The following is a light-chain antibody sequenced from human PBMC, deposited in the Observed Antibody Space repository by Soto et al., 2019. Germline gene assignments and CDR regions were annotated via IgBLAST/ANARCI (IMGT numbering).Light chain of an antibody. V-gene: IGLV2-14*03. Sequence: QSALTQPASVSGSPGQSITISCTGTSSDVGDNNYVSWYQQYPGKAPRFIIYDVSNRPSGVSNRFSGSKSGNTASLTISGLQAEDEADYYCSSYTRSSIPVFGGGTKSPS. CDR3: SSYTRSSIPV. CDR1: SSDVGDNNY. J-gene: IGLJ2*01. CDR2: DVS.